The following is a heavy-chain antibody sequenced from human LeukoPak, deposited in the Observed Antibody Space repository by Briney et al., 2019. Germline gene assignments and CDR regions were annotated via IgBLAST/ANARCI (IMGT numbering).Heavy chain of an antibody. CDR2: IYYSGST. CDR1: GGSISSSSYF. Sequence: SETLSLTCTVAGGSISSSSYFWGLIRQSPGEGLEWIGSIYYSGSTYYNPSLKTRVSISVDTSKNQFSLKLSSVTAADTAVYYCARQVRERGIGAAIDYWGQGTLVTVSS. V-gene: IGHV4-39*01. CDR3: ARQVRERGIGAAIDY. D-gene: IGHD6-25*01. J-gene: IGHJ4*02.